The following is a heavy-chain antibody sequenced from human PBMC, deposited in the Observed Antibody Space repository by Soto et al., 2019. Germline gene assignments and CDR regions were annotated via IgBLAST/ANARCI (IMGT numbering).Heavy chain of an antibody. D-gene: IGHD4-17*01. CDR1: GFTFISYA. V-gene: IGHV3-23*01. CDR3: AKDSLDYPLNWFDP. CDR2: ISGSGGST. Sequence: LSCAASGFTFISYAMSCVRQAPGKGLEWVSAISGSGGSTYYADSVKGRFTISRDNSKNTLYLQMNSLRAEDTAVYYCAKDSLDYPLNWFDPWGQGTLVTVSS. J-gene: IGHJ5*02.